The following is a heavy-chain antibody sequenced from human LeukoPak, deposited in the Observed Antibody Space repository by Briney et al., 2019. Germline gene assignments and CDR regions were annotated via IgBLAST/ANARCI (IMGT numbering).Heavy chain of an antibody. V-gene: IGHV3-23*01. CDR3: VRDRGRIAAAGSFDY. D-gene: IGHD6-13*01. J-gene: IGHJ4*02. Sequence: GGSLRLSCTASGFSFSEYVMSWVRQAPGKGLEWVSSITATSGSIYYAESVQGRFTISRDNAKNSLYLQMNSLRAEDTAVYYCVRDRGRIAAAGSFDYWGQGTLVTVSS. CDR2: ITATSGSI. CDR1: GFSFSEYV.